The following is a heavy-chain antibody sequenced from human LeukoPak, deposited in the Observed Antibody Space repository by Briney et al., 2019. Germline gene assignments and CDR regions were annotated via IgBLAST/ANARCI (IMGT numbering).Heavy chain of an antibody. V-gene: IGHV4-59*08. J-gene: IGHJ4*02. Sequence: PSETLSLTCTVSGGSISSYYWSWIRQPPGKGLEWIGYIYYSGSTNYNPSLKSRVIISVDTSKNQFSLKLSSVTAADTAVYYCARHTTGFDYWGQGTLVTVSS. CDR3: ARHTTGFDY. CDR2: IYYSGST. CDR1: GGSISSYY. D-gene: IGHD4-17*01.